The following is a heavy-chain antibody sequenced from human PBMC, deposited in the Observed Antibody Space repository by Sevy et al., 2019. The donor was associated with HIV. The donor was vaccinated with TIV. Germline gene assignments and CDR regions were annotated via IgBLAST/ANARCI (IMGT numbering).Heavy chain of an antibody. D-gene: IGHD6-13*01. CDR1: GYTFTSYD. CDR3: ARTCITAAGISFDY. J-gene: IGHJ4*02. V-gene: IGHV1-8*01. CDR2: MNPNSGNT. Sequence: ASVKVSCKASGYTFTSYDINWVRQATGQGLEWMGWMNPNSGNTGYAQRFQGRVTMTRNTSISTAYMELSSLRSEDTAVYYCARTCITAAGISFDYWGQGTLVTVSS.